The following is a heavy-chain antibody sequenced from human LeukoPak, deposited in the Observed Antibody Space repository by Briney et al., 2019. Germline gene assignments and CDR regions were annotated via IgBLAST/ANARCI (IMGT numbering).Heavy chain of an antibody. D-gene: IGHD1-26*01. CDR1: GYTFTDYY. CDR3: ARGLPSPSDQYYMDF. Sequence: ASVKVSCKTSGYTFTDYYMHWVRQAPGQGLEWMGWINSNSGGTEYAQKFQGRVAMTRDTSISTAYMELSRLTSDDTAIYYCARGLPSPSDQYYMDFWGKGTTVTVSS. CDR2: INSNSGGT. J-gene: IGHJ6*03. V-gene: IGHV1-2*02.